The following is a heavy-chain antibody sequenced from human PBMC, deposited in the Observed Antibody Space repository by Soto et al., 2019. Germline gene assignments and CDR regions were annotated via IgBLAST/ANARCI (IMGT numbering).Heavy chain of an antibody. V-gene: IGHV5-51*01. CDR2: IYPGDSHT. CDR3: ARPYSGSPNDPFDV. Sequence: ESLKISCKGSGYSFTNYWIGWVRQKPGKGPEWMGIIYPGDSHTIYSPSFQGQVTMSADKSISTAYLQWSSLKASDTAMYYCARPYSGSPNDPFDVWGQGTMVTLSS. J-gene: IGHJ3*01. D-gene: IGHD1-26*01. CDR1: GYSFTNYW.